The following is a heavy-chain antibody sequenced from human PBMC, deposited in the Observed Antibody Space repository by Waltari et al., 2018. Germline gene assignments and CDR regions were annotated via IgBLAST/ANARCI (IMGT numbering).Heavy chain of an antibody. CDR1: GYTFTRFA. V-gene: IGHV1-3*01. D-gene: IGHD3-10*01. Sequence: QVQLVQSGAEVKKPGASVKVSCKASGYTFTRFAMHWGRQAPGQRLEWMGWINAGNGNTKYSQKFQGRVTITRDTSASTAYMELSSLRSEDTAVYYCARVRFRELYDYWGQGTLVTVSS. J-gene: IGHJ4*02. CDR2: INAGNGNT. CDR3: ARVRFRELYDY.